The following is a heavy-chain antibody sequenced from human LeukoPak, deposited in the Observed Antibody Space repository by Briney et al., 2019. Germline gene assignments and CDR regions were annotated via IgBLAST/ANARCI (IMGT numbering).Heavy chain of an antibody. CDR2: INPNSGGT. J-gene: IGHJ5*02. V-gene: IGHV1-2*02. Sequence: ASVKVSCKASGYTFTGYYMHWVRRAPGQGLEWMGWINPNSGGTNYAQKFQGRVTMTRDTSISTAYMELSRLRSDDTAVYYCALGGYYYDSSGNNNWFDPWGQGTLVTVSS. D-gene: IGHD3-22*01. CDR3: ALGGYYYDSSGNNNWFDP. CDR1: GYTFTGYY.